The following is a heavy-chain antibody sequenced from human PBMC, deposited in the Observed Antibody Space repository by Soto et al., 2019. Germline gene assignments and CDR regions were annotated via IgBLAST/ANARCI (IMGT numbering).Heavy chain of an antibody. Sequence: ASVKVSCKASGGTFSSYAISWVRQAPGQGLEWMGGIIPIFGTANYAQKFQGRVTITADESTSTAYMELSSLRSEDTAVYYCARGGDDYGGNSTDLLGAFDIWGQGTMVTVSS. CDR2: IIPIFGTA. V-gene: IGHV1-69*13. CDR3: ARGGDDYGGNSTDLLGAFDI. D-gene: IGHD4-17*01. J-gene: IGHJ3*02. CDR1: GGTFSSYA.